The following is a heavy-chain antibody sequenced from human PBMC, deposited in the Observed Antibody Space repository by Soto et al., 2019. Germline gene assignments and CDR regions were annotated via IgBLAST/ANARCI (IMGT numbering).Heavy chain of an antibody. CDR2: ISAYNGNT. V-gene: IGHV1-18*01. D-gene: IGHD1-1*01. J-gene: IGHJ5*02. CDR3: ARDYLISLPTTPNWIDP. CDR1: GYTFTSYG. Sequence: ASVKVSCKASGYTFTSYGISWVRQAPGQGLEWMGWISAYNGNTNYAQKLQGRVTMTTDTSTSTAYMELRSLRSDDTAVYYCARDYLISLPTTPNWIDPWGQGPLVTV.